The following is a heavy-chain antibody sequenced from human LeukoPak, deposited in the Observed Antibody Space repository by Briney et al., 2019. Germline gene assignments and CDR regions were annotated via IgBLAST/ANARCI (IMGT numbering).Heavy chain of an antibody. CDR1: SGSFSNYN. Sequence: SETLSLTCAVYSGSFSNYNYNWLRQSPGKGLEWIGEISRSGRTNVNPSLKSRVTISVDTSKNQFSLKLSSVTAADTAVYYCARGEGYCSSTSCYSWFDPWGQGTLVTVSS. CDR3: ARGEGYCSSTSCYSWFDP. D-gene: IGHD2-2*02. V-gene: IGHV4-34*01. J-gene: IGHJ5*02. CDR2: ISRSGRT.